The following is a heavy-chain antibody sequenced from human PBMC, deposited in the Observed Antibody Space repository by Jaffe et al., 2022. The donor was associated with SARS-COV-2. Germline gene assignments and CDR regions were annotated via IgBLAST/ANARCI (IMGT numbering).Heavy chain of an antibody. J-gene: IGHJ4*02. D-gene: IGHD6-19*01. Sequence: EVQLLESGGGLVQPGGSLRLSCAASGFTFSSYAFTWVRQAPGKGLEWVSTVSSTGGVTYYADSVKGRFTISRDKSKNTLYLQMNSLGAEDTAVYYCVKDYWAYSSGFRLDYWGQGTLVTVSS. CDR2: VSSTGGVT. V-gene: IGHV3-23*01. CDR1: GFTFSSYA. CDR3: VKDYWAYSSGFRLDY.